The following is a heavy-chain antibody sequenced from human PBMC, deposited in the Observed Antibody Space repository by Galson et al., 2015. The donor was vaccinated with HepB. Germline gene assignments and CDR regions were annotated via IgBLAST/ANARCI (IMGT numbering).Heavy chain of an antibody. CDR3: ARTRIEAADKQGQFYFNGMDV. Sequence: PALVKPTQTLTLTCTVSGFSLNTSEMCVSWIRQPPGKALEWLARVDWDDDKYYNPSLKTRLPLPRDTPQNPGVLRITNMDPADTATYYCARTRIEAADKQGQFYFNGMDVWGQGTTVTVSS. CDR1: GFSLNTSEMC. J-gene: IGHJ6*02. CDR2: VDWDDDK. V-gene: IGHV2-70*11. D-gene: IGHD6-13*01.